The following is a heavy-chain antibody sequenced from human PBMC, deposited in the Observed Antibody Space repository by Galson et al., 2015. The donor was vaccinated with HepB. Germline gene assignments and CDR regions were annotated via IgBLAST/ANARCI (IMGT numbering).Heavy chain of an antibody. CDR2: IDHSGST. CDR3: ARLDWSGYLHYYSFYGLDV. D-gene: IGHD3-3*01. V-gene: IGHV4-34*01. CDR1: GGSFSDYY. Sequence: SETLSLTCAVYGGSFSDYYWSWIRQPPGKGLEWIGKIDHSGSTKYNPSLKSRVTISVDTSKSQFSLKLSSVTAADTAVYYCARLDWSGYLHYYSFYGLDVWGQGTTVTVSS. J-gene: IGHJ6*02.